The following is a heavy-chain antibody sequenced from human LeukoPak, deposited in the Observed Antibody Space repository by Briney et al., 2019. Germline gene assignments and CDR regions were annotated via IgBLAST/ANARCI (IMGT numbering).Heavy chain of an antibody. D-gene: IGHD2/OR15-2a*01. V-gene: IGHV3-23*01. CDR3: AKGVLQTYYYYYMDV. CDR1: GFTFSSYA. Sequence: GGSLRLSCAASGFTFSSYAMSWVRQAPGKGLECVSAISGSGGSTYYADSVKGRLTISRDNSKNTLYLQMNSLRAEDTAVYYCAKGVLQTYYYYYMDVWGKGTTVTVSS. J-gene: IGHJ6*03. CDR2: ISGSGGST.